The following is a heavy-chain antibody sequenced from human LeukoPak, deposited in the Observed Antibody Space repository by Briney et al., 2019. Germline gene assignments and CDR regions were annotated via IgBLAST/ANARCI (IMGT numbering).Heavy chain of an antibody. J-gene: IGHJ5*02. CDR3: ARDINGYYYDSHGYYPTDL. CDR2: ISVYNGNT. D-gene: IGHD3-22*01. V-gene: IGHV1-18*01. CDR1: GYIFTSYG. Sequence: ASVKVSCKASGYIFTSYGISWVRQAPGQGLEWMGWISVYNGNTNHPQRLQGRVTMTTDTSTTTAYMELRSLRSDDTVVYYCARDINGYYYDSHGYYPTDLWGQGTLVTVSS.